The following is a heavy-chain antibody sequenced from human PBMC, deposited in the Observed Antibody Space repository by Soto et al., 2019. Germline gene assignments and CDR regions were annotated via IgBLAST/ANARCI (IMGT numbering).Heavy chain of an antibody. V-gene: IGHV3-33*01. D-gene: IGHD3-22*01. CDR2: IWYDGSNK. CDR3: ARDYASSCYPRYYFDY. J-gene: IGHJ4*02. CDR1: GFTFSSYG. Sequence: QVQLVESGGGVVQPGRSLRLSCAASGFTFSSYGMHWVRQAPGKGLEWVAVIWYDGSNKYYADSVKGRFTISRDNSKNTLYLQMNSLRAEDTAVYYCARDYASSCYPRYYFDYWGQGTLGTVAS.